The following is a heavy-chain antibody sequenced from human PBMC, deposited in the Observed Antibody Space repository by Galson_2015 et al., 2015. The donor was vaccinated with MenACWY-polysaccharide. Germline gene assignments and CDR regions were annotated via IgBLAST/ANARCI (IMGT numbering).Heavy chain of an antibody. CDR2: IRSSGTNT. Sequence: LRLSCAASGFTFTSYAMSWDRQAPGKGLEWVSAIRSSGTNTYYADSVKGRFTISRDNSKNTLYLQMNSLRAEDTAVYYCAKDSTDFWSVAGRFDHWGQGTLVTVSS. J-gene: IGHJ5*02. V-gene: IGHV3-23*01. CDR1: GFTFTSYA. D-gene: IGHD3-3*01. CDR3: AKDSTDFWSVAGRFDH.